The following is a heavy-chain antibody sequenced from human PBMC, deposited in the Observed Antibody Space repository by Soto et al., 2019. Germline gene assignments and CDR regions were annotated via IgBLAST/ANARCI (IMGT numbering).Heavy chain of an antibody. Sequence: ASVKVSCKASGHTLINYYMHWVRQAPGQGLDWLGKIDPSGNGTSYAERFQGRITLTSDTSTNTVYVELSSLRSEDTAIYYCAINYYGSSAYLYWGQGTLVTVSS. CDR1: GHTLINYY. D-gene: IGHD3-22*01. CDR3: AINYYGSSAYLY. CDR2: IDPSGNGT. J-gene: IGHJ4*02. V-gene: IGHV1-46*01.